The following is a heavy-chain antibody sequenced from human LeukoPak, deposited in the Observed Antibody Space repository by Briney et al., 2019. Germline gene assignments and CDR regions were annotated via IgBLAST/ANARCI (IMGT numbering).Heavy chain of an antibody. CDR1: GGSINSYY. J-gene: IGHJ4*02. V-gene: IGHV4-4*07. D-gene: IGHD5-24*01. CDR2: VYTSGST. Sequence: PSETLSLTCNVSGGSINSYYWNWIRQPAGKGLEWIGRVYTSGSTNCNPSLKSRVTMSVDTSKNQFSLKLTSVTAADTAVYYCARGRYNYGFRGLDYWGQGTLVTVYS. CDR3: ARGRYNYGFRGLDY.